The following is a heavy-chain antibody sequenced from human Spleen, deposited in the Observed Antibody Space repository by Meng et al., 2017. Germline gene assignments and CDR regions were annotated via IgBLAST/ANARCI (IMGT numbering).Heavy chain of an antibody. V-gene: IGHV4-30-4*01. J-gene: IGHJ4*02. Sequence: QGQLQGSGPGLGGPSQTLSLTCHVPGGSMSSGNYYWSWIRQPPGKGLEWIGYIHHSGSAYYNPSLKSRVSISVDTSKNQFSLNLNSMTAADTAVYYCASFDHIPRRNYFDYWGQGTLVTVSS. CDR2: IHHSGSA. CDR3: ASFDHIPRRNYFDY. CDR1: GGSMSSGNYY. D-gene: IGHD2-21*01.